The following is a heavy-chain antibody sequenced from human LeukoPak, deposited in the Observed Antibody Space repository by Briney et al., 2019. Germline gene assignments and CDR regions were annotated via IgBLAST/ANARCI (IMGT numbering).Heavy chain of an antibody. CDR2: IIPILGIA. D-gene: IGHD3-3*01. V-gene: IGHV1-69*02. J-gene: IGHJ6*03. CDR1: GGTFSSYT. CDR3: ARGLTIFGVVINYMDV. Sequence: SVKVSCKASGGTFSSYTISWVRQAPGQGLEWMGRIIPILGIANYARKFQGRVTITADKSTSTAYMELSSLRSEGTAVYYCARGLTIFGVVINYMDVWGKGTTVTVSS.